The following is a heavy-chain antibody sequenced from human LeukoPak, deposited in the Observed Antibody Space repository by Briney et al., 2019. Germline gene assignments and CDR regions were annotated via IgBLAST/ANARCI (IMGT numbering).Heavy chain of an antibody. J-gene: IGHJ4*02. CDR1: GGSVSSGSYY. Sequence: PSETLSLTCIVSGGSVSSGSYYWSWIRQPPGKGLEWIGYIYYSGSTNYSPSLKSRVTISVDTSKNQFSLKLSSVTAADTAVYYCARDGPYSSSWTGDFDYWGQGTLVTVSS. D-gene: IGHD6-13*01. CDR3: ARDGPYSSSWTGDFDY. CDR2: IYYSGST. V-gene: IGHV4-61*01.